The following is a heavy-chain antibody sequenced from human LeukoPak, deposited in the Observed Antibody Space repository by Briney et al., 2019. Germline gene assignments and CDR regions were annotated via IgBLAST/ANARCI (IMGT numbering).Heavy chain of an antibody. CDR3: AKDRGQQLVLDY. J-gene: IGHJ4*02. Sequence: GRSLRLSCAASGFTFSSYGMHWVRQAPGKGLEWVAVIWYDGNNKYYADSVKGRFTISRDNSKNTLYLQMNSLRAEDTAVYYCAKDRGQQLVLDYWGQGTLVTVSS. CDR2: IWYDGNNK. CDR1: GFTFSSYG. D-gene: IGHD6-13*01. V-gene: IGHV3-33*06.